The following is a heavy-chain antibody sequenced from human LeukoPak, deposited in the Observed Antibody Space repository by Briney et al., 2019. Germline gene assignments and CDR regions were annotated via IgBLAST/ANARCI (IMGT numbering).Heavy chain of an antibody. D-gene: IGHD3-22*01. J-gene: IGHJ5*02. V-gene: IGHV3-30*18. Sequence: GRSLRLSCAASGFTFSSYGMHWVRQAPGKGLEWVAVISYDGSNKYYADSVKGRFTISRDNSKNTLYLQMNSLRAEDTAVYYCAKGEVYYDSSGYYYPWGQGTLVTVSS. CDR2: ISYDGSNK. CDR3: AKGEVYYDSSGYYYP. CDR1: GFTFSSYG.